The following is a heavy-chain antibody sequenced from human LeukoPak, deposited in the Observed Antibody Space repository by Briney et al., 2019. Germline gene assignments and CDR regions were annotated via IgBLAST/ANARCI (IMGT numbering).Heavy chain of an antibody. CDR2: ISGSGSTV. J-gene: IGHJ5*01. V-gene: IGHV3-11*01. D-gene: IGHD4-23*01. CDR3: ARDRGNSDPGDWFDS. CDR1: GFTYSDYY. Sequence: GGSLRLSCAASGFTYSDYYMSWIRQAPGKGLEWVTYISGSGSTVYYAASVRGRFTISRDNAKNSLFLQMNSLRAEDTAVYYCARDRGNSDPGDWFDSWGQGTLVTVSS.